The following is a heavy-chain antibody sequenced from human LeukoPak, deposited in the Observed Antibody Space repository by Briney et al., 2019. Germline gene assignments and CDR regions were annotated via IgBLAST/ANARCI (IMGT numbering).Heavy chain of an antibody. CDR3: ARDLAYSGYDFVDY. D-gene: IGHD5-12*01. CDR1: GYTFTSYG. CDR2: ISAYKGNT. J-gene: IGHJ4*02. Sequence: ASVKVSCKASGYTFTSYGINWLRQAPGQGLEWMGWISAYKGNTNYAQKFQGRVTMTTDTSTSTAYMELRSLRSDDTAVYYCARDLAYSGYDFVDYWGQGTLVTVSS. V-gene: IGHV1-18*01.